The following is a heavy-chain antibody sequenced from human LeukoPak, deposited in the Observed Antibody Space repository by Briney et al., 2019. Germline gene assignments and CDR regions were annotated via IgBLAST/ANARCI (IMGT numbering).Heavy chain of an antibody. CDR3: AKDYYDSSEYYYGMDV. Sequence: QPGRSLRLSCETSGFTFSSYGMHWVRQAPGKGLEWVAVISNDGSNKYYAESVKGRFTISRDNSKNTLYLQMNSLRGEDSAVYSCAKDYYDSSEYYYGMDVWGQGTTVTVSS. CDR2: ISNDGSNK. J-gene: IGHJ6*02. CDR1: GFTFSSYG. V-gene: IGHV3-30*18. D-gene: IGHD3-22*01.